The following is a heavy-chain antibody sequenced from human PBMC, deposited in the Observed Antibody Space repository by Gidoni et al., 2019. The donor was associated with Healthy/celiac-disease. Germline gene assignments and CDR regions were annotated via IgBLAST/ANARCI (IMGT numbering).Heavy chain of an antibody. CDR3: ARHLWGGRNDAFDI. CDR2: IYYSGST. CDR1: GCSISSYY. D-gene: IGHD7-27*01. Sequence: QVQLQESGPGLVKPSETLSLTCTVPGCSISSYYWSWTRQPPGKGLEWIGYIYYSGSTNYNPSLKSRVTISVDTSKNQFSLKLSSVTAADTAVYYCARHLWGGRNDAFDIWGQGTMVTVSS. V-gene: IGHV4-59*08. J-gene: IGHJ3*02.